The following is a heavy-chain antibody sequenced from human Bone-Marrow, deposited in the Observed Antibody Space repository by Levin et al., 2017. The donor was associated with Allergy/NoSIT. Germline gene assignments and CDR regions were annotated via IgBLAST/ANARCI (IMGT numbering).Heavy chain of an antibody. J-gene: IGHJ4*02. CDR2: ITSSGDGT. D-gene: IGHD3-22*01. Sequence: PGGSLRLSCAASGFTFRHYTMNWVRQAPGKGLEWVSCITSSGDGTYYADSVKGRFTISRDNAKNSLYLQLNRLRDEDTAMYYCARDPARGYYDSSGYSGDHWGQGPLVTFSS. CDR1: GFTFRHYT. CDR3: ARDPARGYYDSSGYSGDH. V-gene: IGHV3-48*02.